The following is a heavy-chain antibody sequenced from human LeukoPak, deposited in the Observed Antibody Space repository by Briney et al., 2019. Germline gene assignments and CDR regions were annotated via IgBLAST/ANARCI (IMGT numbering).Heavy chain of an antibody. J-gene: IGHJ5*02. D-gene: IGHD2-21*01. V-gene: IGHV3-23*01. CDR1: GFTFINAW. CDR3: AKALISSSGP. Sequence: QAGGSLRLSCAASGFTFINAWMSWVRQAPGKGLEWVSTISGSGGSTYYADSVRGRFTISRDNSKNTLYLQMNNLRAEDTALYYCAKALISSSGPWGQGTLVTVSS. CDR2: ISGSGGST.